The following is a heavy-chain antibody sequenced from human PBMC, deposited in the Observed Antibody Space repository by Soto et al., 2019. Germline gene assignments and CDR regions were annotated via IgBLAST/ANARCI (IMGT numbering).Heavy chain of an antibody. D-gene: IGHD5-12*01. CDR2: ISWNSGSI. V-gene: IGHV3-9*01. CDR1: GFTFDDYA. J-gene: IGHJ4*02. Sequence: SLRLSCAASGFTFDDYAMHWVRQAPGKGLEWVSGISWNSGSIGYADSVKGRFTISRDNAKNSLYLQMNSLRAEDTALYYCARGYSGYDYYFDYWGQGTLVTVSS. CDR3: ARGYSGYDYYFDY.